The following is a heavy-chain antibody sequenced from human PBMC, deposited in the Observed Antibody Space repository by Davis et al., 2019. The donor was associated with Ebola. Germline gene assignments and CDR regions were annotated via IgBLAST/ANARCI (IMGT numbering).Heavy chain of an antibody. V-gene: IGHV3-23*01. CDR3: AKGSNWNHGYY. D-gene: IGHD1-14*01. Sequence: PGGSLRLSCAASGFTFSSYSMDWVRQAPGKGLEWVSAISGSGGSTYYADSVKGRFTISRDNSKNTLYLQMNSLRAEDTAVYYCAKGSNWNHGYYWGQGTLVTVSS. J-gene: IGHJ4*02. CDR1: GFTFSSYS. CDR2: ISGSGGST.